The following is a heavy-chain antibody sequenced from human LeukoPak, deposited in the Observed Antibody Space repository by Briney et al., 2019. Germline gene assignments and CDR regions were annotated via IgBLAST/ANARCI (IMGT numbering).Heavy chain of an antibody. Sequence: SATLPLPCTVSGGFISSYYWSWIRPPPGKGLEWFGEINHSGSTNYTHSLKSRVPISLDTSKNQFSLKLSSVTAADTAVYYCARHAYYDSSCYYGAWAGGSDYSDYWGQGTLVTVSS. V-gene: IGHV4-59*08. CDR3: ARHAYYDSSCYYGAWAGGSDYSDY. J-gene: IGHJ4*02. CDR2: INHSGST. D-gene: IGHD3-22*01. CDR1: GGFISSYY.